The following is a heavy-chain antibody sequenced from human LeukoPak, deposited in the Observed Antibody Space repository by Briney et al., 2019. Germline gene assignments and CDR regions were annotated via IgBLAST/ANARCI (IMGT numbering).Heavy chain of an antibody. D-gene: IGHD4-17*01. CDR1: GFTVSSNY. Sequence: GGSLRLSCAAPGFTVSSNYMSWVRQAPGKGLEWVSVIYSGGSTYYADSVKGRFTISRDNSKNTLYLQMNSLRAEDTAVYYCASLNRPTGNWFDPWGQGTLVTVSS. CDR3: ASLNRPTGNWFDP. CDR2: IYSGGST. J-gene: IGHJ5*02. V-gene: IGHV3-53*01.